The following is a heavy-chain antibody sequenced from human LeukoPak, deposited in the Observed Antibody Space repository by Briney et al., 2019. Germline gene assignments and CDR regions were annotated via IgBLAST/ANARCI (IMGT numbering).Heavy chain of an antibody. D-gene: IGHD3-3*01. Sequence: ASVKVSCKASGGTFSSYAISWVRQAPGQGLEWMGGIIPIFGTANYAQKFQGRVTITADESTSTAYMELSSLRSEDTAVYYCARDDLYYDFWSGYYGDYYGMDVWGQGTTVTVSS. V-gene: IGHV1-69*13. CDR1: GGTFSSYA. J-gene: IGHJ6*02. CDR2: IIPIFGTA. CDR3: ARDDLYYDFWSGYYGDYYGMDV.